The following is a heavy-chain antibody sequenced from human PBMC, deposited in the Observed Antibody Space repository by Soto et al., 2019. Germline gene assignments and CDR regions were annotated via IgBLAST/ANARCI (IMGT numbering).Heavy chain of an antibody. Sequence: EVQLVESGGGLVQPGGSLRLSWSASGFTFSSYWMLWVRQAPGKGLVWVSRINSDGSTTSYADSVKGRFTISRDNAKNTLYLQMNSLRAEDTAVYYCARVNPGYSYVNYWGQGTLVTVSS. CDR1: GFTFSSYW. J-gene: IGHJ4*02. D-gene: IGHD5-18*01. CDR3: ARVNPGYSYVNY. V-gene: IGHV3-74*01. CDR2: INSDGSTT.